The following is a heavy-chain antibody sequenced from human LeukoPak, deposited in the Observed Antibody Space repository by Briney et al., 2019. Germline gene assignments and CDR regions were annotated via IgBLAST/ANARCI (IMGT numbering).Heavy chain of an antibody. V-gene: IGHV1-69*13. Sequence: ASVKVSCKASGYTFTSYDINWVRQAPGQGLEWMGGIIPIFGTANYAQKFQGRVTITADESTSTAYMELSSLRSEDTAVYYCARGVVVVAAIYFDYWGQGTLVTVSS. D-gene: IGHD2-15*01. CDR3: ARGVVVVAAIYFDY. J-gene: IGHJ4*02. CDR1: GYTFTSYD. CDR2: IIPIFGTA.